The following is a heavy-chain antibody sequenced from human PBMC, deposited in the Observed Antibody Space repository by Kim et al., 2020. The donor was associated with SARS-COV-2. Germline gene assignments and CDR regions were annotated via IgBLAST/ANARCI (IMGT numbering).Heavy chain of an antibody. CDR3: AREGRSGWSQLDY. D-gene: IGHD6-19*01. CDR1: GFTFSSYG. CDR2: IWYDGSNK. V-gene: IGHV3-33*01. Sequence: GGSLRLSCAASGFTFSSYGMHWVRQAPGKGLEWVAVIWYDGSNKYYADSVKGRFTISRDNSKNTLYLQMNSLRAEDTAVYYCAREGRSGWSQLDYWGQGTLVTVSS. J-gene: IGHJ4*02.